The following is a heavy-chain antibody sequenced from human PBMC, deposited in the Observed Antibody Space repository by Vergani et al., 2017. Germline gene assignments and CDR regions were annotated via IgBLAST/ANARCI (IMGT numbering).Heavy chain of an antibody. D-gene: IGHD6-13*01. J-gene: IGHJ4*02. V-gene: IGHV4-61*02. CDR1: GGSISRGSYY. Sequence: QAQLQESGPGLVKPSQTLSLTCTVSGGSISRGSYYWRWIRQPAGKGLEWIGRIYTSGSTNYNPSLKSRVTMSVDTSKNQFSLKLSSVTAADTAVYYCARSIAAAGPFDYWGQGTLVTVSS. CDR3: ARSIAAAGPFDY. CDR2: IYTSGST.